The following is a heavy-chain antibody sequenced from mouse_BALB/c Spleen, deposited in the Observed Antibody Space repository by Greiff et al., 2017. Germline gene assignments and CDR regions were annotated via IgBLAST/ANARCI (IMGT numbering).Heavy chain of an antibody. Sequence: EVMLVESGGGLVQPGGSLKLSCAASGFTFSSYTMSWVRQTPEKRLEWVAYISNGGGSTYYPDTVKGRFTISRDNAKNTLYLQMSSLKSEDTAMYYCARRGYGNYPMDYWGQGTSVTVSS. J-gene: IGHJ4*01. V-gene: IGHV5-12-2*01. CDR3: ARRGYGNYPMDY. D-gene: IGHD2-10*02. CDR2: ISNGGGST. CDR1: GFTFSSYT.